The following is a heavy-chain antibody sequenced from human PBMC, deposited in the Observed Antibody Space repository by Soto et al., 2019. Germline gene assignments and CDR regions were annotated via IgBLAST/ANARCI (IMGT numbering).Heavy chain of an antibody. CDR2: IYYSGST. Sequence: ASETLSLTCTVSGGSISSYYWSWIRQPPGKGLEWIGYIYYSGSTNYNPSLKSRVTISVDTSKNQFSLKLSSVTAADTAVYYCARVHRGSWPLFDYWGQGTLVTVSS. J-gene: IGHJ4*02. CDR3: ARVHRGSWPLFDY. D-gene: IGHD6-13*01. V-gene: IGHV4-59*01. CDR1: GGSISSYY.